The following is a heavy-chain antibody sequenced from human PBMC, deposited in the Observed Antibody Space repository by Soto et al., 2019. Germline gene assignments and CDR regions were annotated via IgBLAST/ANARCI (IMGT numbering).Heavy chain of an antibody. CDR1: XDSISDFX. CDR3: ARFRFFCSGARCNDGGSGGVDP. CDR2: IYHTGST. V-gene: IGHV4-59*01. J-gene: IGHJ5*02. Sequence: ETLSLTCTXXXDSISDFXXXXIRQSPGKGLXWIGYIYHTGSTKYNPSLESRVTFSIDTTKSXXXXRLTSVTAADTAVYFCARFRFFCSGARCNDGGSGGVDPWGQGTLVTV. D-gene: IGHD3-3*01.